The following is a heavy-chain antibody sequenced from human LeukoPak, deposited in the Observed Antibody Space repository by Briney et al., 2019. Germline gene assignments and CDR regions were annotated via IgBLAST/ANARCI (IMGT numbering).Heavy chain of an antibody. J-gene: IGHJ5*02. D-gene: IGHD1-26*01. Sequence: SQTLSLTCTVSGGSISSSSYYWGWIRQPPGKGLEWIGSIYYSGSTYYNPSLKSRVTISVDTSKNQFSLKLSPVTAADTAVYYCGRWDGDPWGQGTLVTVSS. V-gene: IGHV4-39*01. CDR1: GGSISSSSYY. CDR3: GRWDGDP. CDR2: IYYSGST.